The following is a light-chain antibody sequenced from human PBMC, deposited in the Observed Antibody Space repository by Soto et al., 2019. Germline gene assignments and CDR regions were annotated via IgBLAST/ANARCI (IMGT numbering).Light chain of an antibody. CDR1: QSVHSCC. V-gene: IGKV3-20*01. CDR2: GTS. Sequence: DIVLTQSPGTLSLSPGERATLSCRASQSVHSCCLAWYQQKPGQAPRLLIYGTSTKAPGVPDRFSGSGSGTDFTLTISGLEPEDFAVYYCQKYGSSPPWTFGQGTKVEIK. J-gene: IGKJ1*01. CDR3: QKYGSSPPWT.